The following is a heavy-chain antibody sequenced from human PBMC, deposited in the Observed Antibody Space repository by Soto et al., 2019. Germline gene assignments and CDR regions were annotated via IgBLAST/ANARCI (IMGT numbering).Heavy chain of an antibody. D-gene: IGHD5-18*01. V-gene: IGHV3-53*01. CDR1: GFTVSSNY. Sequence: GGSLRLSCAASGFTVSSNYMSWVRQAPGKGLERVSVIYSGGSTYYADSVKGRFTISRDNSKNTLYLQMNSLRAENTAVYYCARSKSPQPPYYYYGMDVWGQGTTVTVSS. J-gene: IGHJ6*02. CDR3: ARSKSPQPPYYYYGMDV. CDR2: IYSGGST.